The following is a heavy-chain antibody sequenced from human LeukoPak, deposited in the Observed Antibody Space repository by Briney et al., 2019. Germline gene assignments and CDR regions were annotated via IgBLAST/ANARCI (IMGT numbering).Heavy chain of an antibody. Sequence: GGSLRLSCAASGFTFSSYSMNWVRQAPGKGLEWVSSISSSSSYIYYADSVKVRFTISRDNAKNSLYLQMNSLRAEDTAVYYCARDPTWIQLWTHYFDYWGQGTLVTVSP. J-gene: IGHJ4*02. CDR3: ARDPTWIQLWTHYFDY. V-gene: IGHV3-21*01. CDR2: ISSSSSYI. D-gene: IGHD5-18*01. CDR1: GFTFSSYS.